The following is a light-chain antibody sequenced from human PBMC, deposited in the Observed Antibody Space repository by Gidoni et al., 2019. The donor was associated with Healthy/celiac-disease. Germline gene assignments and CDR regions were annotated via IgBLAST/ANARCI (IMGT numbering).Light chain of an antibody. CDR3: QQYYSYPCS. J-gene: IGKJ2*04. Sequence: AIRMTHSPSSFSASTGDRVTLTCRASQGISSYLAWYQQKPGKAPKLLIYDASTLQSGVPSRFSGSGSGTDFTLTISSLQSEDFATYYCQQYYSYPCSFGQGTKLEIK. CDR2: DAS. V-gene: IGKV1-8*01. CDR1: QGISSY.